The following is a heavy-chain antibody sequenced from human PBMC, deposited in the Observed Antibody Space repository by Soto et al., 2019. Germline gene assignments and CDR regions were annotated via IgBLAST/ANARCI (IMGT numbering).Heavy chain of an antibody. D-gene: IGHD1-26*01. CDR2: ISAYNGNT. CDR1: GYTFTSYG. J-gene: IGHJ5*02. CDR3: ASNHVGPGWFDP. V-gene: IGHV1-18*01. Sequence: QVQLVQSGAEVKKPGASVKVSCKASGYTFTSYGISWVRQAPGQGLEWMGWISAYNGNTNYAQKLQGRVTMPTDTSPSTAYMELRSLRSADPAVYYGASNHVGPGWFDPWVQGTRVPASS.